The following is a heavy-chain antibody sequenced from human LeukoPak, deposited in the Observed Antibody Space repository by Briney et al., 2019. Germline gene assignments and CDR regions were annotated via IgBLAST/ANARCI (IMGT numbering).Heavy chain of an antibody. Sequence: GGSLRLSCAASGFTFSSYAMSWVRQAPGKGLEWVSAISGSGGSTYYADSVKGRFTISRDNSKNTLYLQMNSLRAEDTAVYYCANSYDSIDDSYYGMDVWGQGPRVPVPS. V-gene: IGHV3-23*01. CDR1: GFTFSSYA. J-gene: IGHJ6*02. D-gene: IGHD3-22*01. CDR3: ANSYDSIDDSYYGMDV. CDR2: ISGSGGST.